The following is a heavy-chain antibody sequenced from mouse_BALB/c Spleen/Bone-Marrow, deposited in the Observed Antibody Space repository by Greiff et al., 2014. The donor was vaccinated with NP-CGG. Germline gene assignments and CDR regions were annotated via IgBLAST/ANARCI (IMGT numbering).Heavy chain of an antibody. Sequence: VQLQQSGAELVRPGTSVKVSCKASGYAFTNYLIEWVKQRPGQGLEWIGVIYPGSGGTNYNEKFRDKATLTTDRSSSTAYMQPSSLTSDDSAVYFCARGTTVYYFDYWGQGTTLTVSS. CDR1: GYAFTNYL. CDR3: ARGTTVYYFDY. V-gene: IGHV1-54*01. D-gene: IGHD1-1*01. CDR2: IYPGSGGT. J-gene: IGHJ2*01.